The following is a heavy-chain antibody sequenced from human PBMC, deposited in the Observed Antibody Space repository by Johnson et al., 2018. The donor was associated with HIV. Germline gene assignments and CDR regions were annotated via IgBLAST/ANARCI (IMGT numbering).Heavy chain of an antibody. Sequence: VQLVESGGGLVKPGGSLRLSCAASGFTFSNAWMSWVRQATGKGLEWVSAIGTAGDTYYPGSVKGRFTISRENAKNTLYLQMNSLRAEDTAVYYCVGGWDAFDIWGQGTMVTVSS. V-gene: IGHV3-13*01. CDR1: GFTFSNAW. J-gene: IGHJ3*02. CDR3: VGGWDAFDI. CDR2: IGTAGDT. D-gene: IGHD3-16*01.